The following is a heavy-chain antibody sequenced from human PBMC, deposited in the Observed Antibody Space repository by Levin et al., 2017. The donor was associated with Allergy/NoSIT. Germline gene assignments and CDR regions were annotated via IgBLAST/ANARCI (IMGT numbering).Heavy chain of an antibody. D-gene: IGHD4-23*01. CDR1: GFTFSSYS. CDR2: ISSSSSYI. V-gene: IGHV3-21*01. J-gene: IGHJ4*02. CDR3: ARGMTTVEKFDY. Sequence: GESLKISCAASGFTFSSYSMNWVRQAPGKGLEWVSSISSSSSYIYYADSVKGRFTISRDNAKNSLYLQMNSLRAEDTAVYYCARGMTTVEKFDYWGQGTLVTVSS.